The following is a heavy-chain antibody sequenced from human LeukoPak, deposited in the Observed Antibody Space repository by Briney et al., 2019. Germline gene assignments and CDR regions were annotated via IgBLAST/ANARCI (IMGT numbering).Heavy chain of an antibody. Sequence: PSETLSLTCTVSGGSISSYYWSWIRQPAGKGLEWIGHIYTNGRTNYNPSLKSRVTMSVDTSKNQFSLELSSVTAADTAVYYCARSSGYYNAFDYWGQGTLVTVSS. CDR1: GGSISSYY. CDR3: ARSSGYYNAFDY. V-gene: IGHV4-4*07. D-gene: IGHD3-3*01. CDR2: IYTNGRT. J-gene: IGHJ4*02.